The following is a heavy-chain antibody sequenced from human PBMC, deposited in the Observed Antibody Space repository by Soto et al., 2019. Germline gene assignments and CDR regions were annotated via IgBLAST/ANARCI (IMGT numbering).Heavy chain of an antibody. V-gene: IGHV2-5*02. CDR2: IYWDDDK. J-gene: IGHJ4*02. CDR3: ARLTRGVYDLDRLWEKFDY. Sequence: QITVKESGLTLVKPTQTLTLTCTFSGFSLSTNGMGVGWIRQSPGKALEWLALIYWDDDKRYSPSLRSRLTITQDTSKNQVDLTMTNRDPVDTATSSCARLTRGVYDLDRLWEKFDYWGQGTLVTVSS. CDR1: GFSLSTNGMG. D-gene: IGHD5-12*01.